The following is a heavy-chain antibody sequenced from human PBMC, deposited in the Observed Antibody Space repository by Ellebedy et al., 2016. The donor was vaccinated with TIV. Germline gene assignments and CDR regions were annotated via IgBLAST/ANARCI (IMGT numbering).Heavy chain of an antibody. CDR3: ARLVYHRTSYYYYYMDV. J-gene: IGHJ6*03. V-gene: IGHV5-51*01. CDR1: GYSFTSYW. D-gene: IGHD6-25*01. CDR2: IYPGDSDT. Sequence: GGSLRLXXKGSGYSFTSYWIGWVRQMPGKGLEWMGIIYPGDSDTRYSPSFQGQVTISADKSISTAYLQWSSLKASDTAMYYCARLVYHRTSYYYYYMDVWGKGTTVTVSS.